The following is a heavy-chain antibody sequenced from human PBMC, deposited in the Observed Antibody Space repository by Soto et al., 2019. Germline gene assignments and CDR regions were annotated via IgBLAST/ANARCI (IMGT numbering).Heavy chain of an antibody. D-gene: IGHD3-10*02. Sequence: LSLTCTVSGASISSNYWSWIQQPPGEGLEWIGYIHYSGSTKYNASLQSRVTISMDTSKNQFSVKLTSVTAADTAVYYCARGGCSSCWFDPWGQGTLVTVSS. CDR2: IHYSGST. CDR1: GASISSNY. V-gene: IGHV4-59*01. J-gene: IGHJ5*02. CDR3: ARGGCSSCWFDP.